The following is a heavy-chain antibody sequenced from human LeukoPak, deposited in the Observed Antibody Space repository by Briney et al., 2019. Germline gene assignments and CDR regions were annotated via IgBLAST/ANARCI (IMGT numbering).Heavy chain of an antibody. CDR2: IYYSGST. Sequence: PSETLSLTCTVSGGSISSHYWSWIRQPPGKGLEWIGYIYYSGSTNYNPSLKSRVTISVDTSKNQFSLKLSSVTAADTAVYYCARHSSSSGWFDPWGQGTTVTVSS. V-gene: IGHV4-59*11. D-gene: IGHD6-6*01. CDR3: ARHSSSSGWFDP. J-gene: IGHJ5*01. CDR1: GGSISSHY.